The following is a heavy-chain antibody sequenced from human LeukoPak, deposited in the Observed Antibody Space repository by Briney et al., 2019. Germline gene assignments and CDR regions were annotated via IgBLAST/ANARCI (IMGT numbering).Heavy chain of an antibody. V-gene: IGHV4-59*11. Sequence: SETLSLTCTVSGGSISSHYWSWIRQPPGKGLEWIGYIYYGGSTTYNPSLRRRVTISVDTSKNQFFLILSSVTAADTAVYYCARVRHGYNYGGFDYWGQGTLVTVSS. D-gene: IGHD5-24*01. CDR1: GGSISSHY. CDR3: ARVRHGYNYGGFDY. J-gene: IGHJ4*02. CDR2: IYYGGST.